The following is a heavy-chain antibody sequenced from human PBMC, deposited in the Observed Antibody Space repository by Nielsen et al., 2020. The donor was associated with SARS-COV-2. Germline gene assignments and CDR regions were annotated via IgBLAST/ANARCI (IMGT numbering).Heavy chain of an antibody. CDR2: ISSSSSYI. CDR1: GFTFSSYS. V-gene: IGHV3-21*01. J-gene: IGHJ6*02. CDR3: ARDRELLWFGELLYGTDYYYGMDV. D-gene: IGHD3-10*01. Sequence: GGSLRLSCAASGFTFSSYSMNWVRQAPGKGLEWVSSISSSSSYIYYADSVKGRFTISRDNAKNSLYLQMNSLRAEDTAVYYCARDRELLWFGELLYGTDYYYGMDVWGQGTTVTVSS.